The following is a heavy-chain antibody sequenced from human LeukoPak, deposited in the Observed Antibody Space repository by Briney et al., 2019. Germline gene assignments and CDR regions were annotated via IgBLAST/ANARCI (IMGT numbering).Heavy chain of an antibody. Sequence: GGSLRLSCAASGFTFSSYAMSWARQAPGKGLEWVSAISGSGGSTYYADSVKGRFTISRDNSKNTLYLQMNSLRADDTAVYYCARETPGSRVFDSWGQGTLVTVSS. CDR1: GFTFSSYA. J-gene: IGHJ4*02. CDR2: ISGSGGST. V-gene: IGHV3-23*01. CDR3: ARETPGSRVFDS. D-gene: IGHD1-14*01.